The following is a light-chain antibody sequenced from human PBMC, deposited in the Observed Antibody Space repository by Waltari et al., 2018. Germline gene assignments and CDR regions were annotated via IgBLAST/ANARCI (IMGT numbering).Light chain of an antibody. V-gene: IGLV3-25*03. Sequence: SSELTQPPSVSVSPGQTARITCSGDALPNRYTYWYRQKPGQAPVLLIYKDTERPAGIPERFSGASAGKTVTLTISGVQAEAEADYYCQSADSAGTYVFGTGTKVTVL. CDR2: KDT. CDR3: QSADSAGTYV. CDR1: ALPNRY. J-gene: IGLJ1*01.